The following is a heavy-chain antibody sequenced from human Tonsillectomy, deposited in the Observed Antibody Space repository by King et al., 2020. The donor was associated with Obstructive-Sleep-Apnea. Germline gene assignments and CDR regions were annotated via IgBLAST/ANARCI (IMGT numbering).Heavy chain of an antibody. J-gene: IGHJ4*02. CDR2: IYYSGST. CDR3: ARQSYDSSGYYLDY. Sequence: QLQESGPGLVKPSETLSLTCTVSGGSIRSNYWSWIRQPPGKGLEWIGYIYYSGSTNYNPSLKSRVTISVDTSKNKFSLKLISVTAADTAVYYCARQSYDSSGYYLDYWGQGILVTVSS. V-gene: IGHV4-59*08. CDR1: GGSIRSNY. D-gene: IGHD3-22*01.